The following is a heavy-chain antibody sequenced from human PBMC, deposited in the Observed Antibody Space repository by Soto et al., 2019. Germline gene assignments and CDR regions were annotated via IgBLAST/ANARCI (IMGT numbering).Heavy chain of an antibody. Sequence: QVQLVESGGGVVQPGRSLRLSCAASGFTFSSYGMHWVRQAPGKGLEWVAVISYDGSNKYYADSVKGRFTISRDNSKNTLYLQMNSLRAEDTAVYYCAKDQQQGAWGQGTLVTVSS. CDR1: GFTFSSYG. CDR3: AKDQQQGA. D-gene: IGHD5-18*01. J-gene: IGHJ4*02. CDR2: ISYDGSNK. V-gene: IGHV3-30*18.